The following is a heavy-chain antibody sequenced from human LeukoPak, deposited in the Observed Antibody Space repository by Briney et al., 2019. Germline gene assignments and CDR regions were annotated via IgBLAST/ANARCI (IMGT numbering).Heavy chain of an antibody. V-gene: IGHV4-59*08. J-gene: IGHJ4*02. CDR3: AATGYSYNY. CDR1: GGSISSYY. Sequence: SETLSLTCTVSGGSISSYYWSWIRQPPGKGLEWIGYIYYSGSTNYNPSLKSRVTISVDTSKDQFSLKLSSVTAADTAVYYCAATGYSYNYWGQGTLVTVSS. D-gene: IGHD4-11*01. CDR2: IYYSGST.